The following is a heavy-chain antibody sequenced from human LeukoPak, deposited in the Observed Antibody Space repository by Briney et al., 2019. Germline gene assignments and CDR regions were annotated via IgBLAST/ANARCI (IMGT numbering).Heavy chain of an antibody. CDR1: GFTFSSYG. V-gene: IGHV3-33*01. Sequence: GGSLRLSCAASGFTFSSYGMHWVRQAPGKGLEWVAVIWYDGSNKYYADSVKGRFTISRDNSKNTLYLQMNSLRAEDTAVYYCARDRRSGHSSGWCNPLDYWGQGTLVTVSS. CDR2: IWYDGSNK. D-gene: IGHD6-19*01. J-gene: IGHJ4*02. CDR3: ARDRRSGHSSGWCNPLDY.